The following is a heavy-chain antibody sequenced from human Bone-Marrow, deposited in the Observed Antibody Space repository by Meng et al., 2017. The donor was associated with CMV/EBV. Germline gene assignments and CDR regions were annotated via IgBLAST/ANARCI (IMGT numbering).Heavy chain of an antibody. CDR1: GYTFTGYY. CDR2: INPKSGGT. J-gene: IGHJ4*02. D-gene: IGHD1-26*01. V-gene: IGHV1-2*02. Sequence: ASVKVSCKASGYTFTGYYMHWVRQAPGQGLEWMGWINPKSGGTNYAQQFQRRVTMTRDTSITTVYMELSRLTSDDTAVYYCAREESSTYSGNYHDYWGQGTLVTVSS. CDR3: AREESSTYSGNYHDY.